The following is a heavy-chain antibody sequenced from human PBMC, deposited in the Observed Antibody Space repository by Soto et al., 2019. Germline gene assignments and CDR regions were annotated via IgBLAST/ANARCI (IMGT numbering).Heavy chain of an antibody. D-gene: IGHD2-15*01. CDR2: IIPIFGTA. CDR3: ASEFRPRLPGYCSGGSCYFYFDY. CDR1: GGTFSSYA. J-gene: IGHJ4*02. Sequence: QVQLVQSGAEVKKPGSSVKVSCKASGGTFSSYAISWVRQAPGQGLEWMGGIIPIFGTANYAQKFQGRVTITADESTSTAYMELSSLRSEDTAVYYCASEFRPRLPGYCSGGSCYFYFDYWGQGTLVTVSS. V-gene: IGHV1-69*12.